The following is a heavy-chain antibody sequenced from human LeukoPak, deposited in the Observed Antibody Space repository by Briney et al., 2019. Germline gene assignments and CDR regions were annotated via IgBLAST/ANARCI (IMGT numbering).Heavy chain of an antibody. CDR1: GFTFSSYW. J-gene: IGHJ4*02. CDR3: AKPVASGDFNDY. CDR2: IKQDGSEE. Sequence: GGSLRLSCAASGFTFSSYWMSWVRQAPGKGLEWVANIKQDGSEEYYVDSVKGRFTISRDNAKNSLYLQMNSLRAEDTAVYYCAKPVASGDFNDYWGRGTLVTVSS. V-gene: IGHV3-7*03. D-gene: IGHD2-21*02.